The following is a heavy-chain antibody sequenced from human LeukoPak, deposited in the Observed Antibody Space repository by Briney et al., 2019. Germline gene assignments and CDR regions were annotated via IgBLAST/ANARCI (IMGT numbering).Heavy chain of an antibody. CDR2: INPSGGST. CDR3: ARAEGVPAAGTYYFDY. V-gene: IGHV1-46*01. J-gene: IGHJ4*02. D-gene: IGHD2-2*01. Sequence: ASVKVSCKASGYTFTSYYMHWVRQAPGQGLEWMGIINPSGGSTSYAQKFQGRVTMTRDTSTSTVYMELSSLRSEDTAVYYRARAEGVPAAGTYYFDYWGQGTLVTVSS. CDR1: GYTFTSYY.